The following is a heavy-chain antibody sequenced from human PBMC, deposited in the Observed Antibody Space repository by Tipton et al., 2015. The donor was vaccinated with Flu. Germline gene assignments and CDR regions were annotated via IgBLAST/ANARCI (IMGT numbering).Heavy chain of an antibody. D-gene: IGHD3-10*01. Sequence: TLSLTCTVSGGSIGSGGDYWSWIRQHPGKGLEWIGSIYYSGSTYYNPSLESRLSISVDTSKNQFSLKLISMTAADAAVYYCARDQGFGGGLTYDHYAMDVWGQGTTVTASS. V-gene: IGHV4-31*03. CDR1: GGSIGSGGDY. CDR2: IYYSGST. J-gene: IGHJ6*02. CDR3: ARDQGFGGGLTYDHYAMDV.